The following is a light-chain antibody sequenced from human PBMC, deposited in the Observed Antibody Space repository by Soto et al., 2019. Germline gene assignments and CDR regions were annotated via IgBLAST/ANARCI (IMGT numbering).Light chain of an antibody. CDR2: GAY. Sequence: EIVLTQSPGTLSLSPGERATLSCRASQSVSSSYLAWYQQKPGQAPRLLIYGAYSRATGIPDRFSGSGSGTDFTLTISRLEADDFAVYYCQQDGSSPYTFGQGTKLEIK. V-gene: IGKV3-20*01. J-gene: IGKJ2*01. CDR3: QQDGSSPYT. CDR1: QSVSSSY.